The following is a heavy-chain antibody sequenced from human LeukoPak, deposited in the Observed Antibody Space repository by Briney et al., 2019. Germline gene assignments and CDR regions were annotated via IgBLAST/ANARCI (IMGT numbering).Heavy chain of an antibody. CDR1: GFTFSSYA. V-gene: IGHV3-30-3*01. CDR2: ISYDGSNK. Sequence: GGSLRLSCAASGFTFSSYAMHWVRQAPGKGLEWAAVISYDGSNKYYADSVKGRFTISRDNSKNTLYLQMNSLRAEDTAVYYCARGVGWNYGSPVDYWGQGTLVTVSS. CDR3: ARGVGWNYGSPVDY. J-gene: IGHJ4*02. D-gene: IGHD1-7*01.